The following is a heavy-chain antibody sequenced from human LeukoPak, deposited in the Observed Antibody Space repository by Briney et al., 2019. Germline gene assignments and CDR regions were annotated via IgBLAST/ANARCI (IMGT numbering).Heavy chain of an antibody. CDR3: ARDKRSSWWNAFDI. CDR1: GYTFTSYG. Sequence: GASVKVSCKASGYTFTSYGISWVRQAPGQGLEWMGWISAYNGNTNYAQKLQGRVTMTTDTSTSTAYMELRSLRSDDTAVYYCARDKRSSWWNAFDIWGQGTMVTVSS. CDR2: ISAYNGNT. J-gene: IGHJ3*02. D-gene: IGHD2-15*01. V-gene: IGHV1-18*01.